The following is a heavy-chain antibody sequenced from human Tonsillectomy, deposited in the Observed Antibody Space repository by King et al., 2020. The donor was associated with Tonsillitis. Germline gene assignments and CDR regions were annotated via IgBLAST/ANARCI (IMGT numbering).Heavy chain of an antibody. Sequence: QLVQSEAEVKKPGSSVKVSCKASGGTFSSYAISWVRQAPGQGLEWMGGIIPIFGTANYAQKFQGRVTITTDESTSTAYMELSSLRSEDTAVYYCARHYDFWSGYYTYYGMDVWGQGTTVTVSS. V-gene: IGHV1-69*01. CDR3: ARHYDFWSGYYTYYGMDV. CDR1: GGTFSSYA. D-gene: IGHD3-3*01. J-gene: IGHJ6*02. CDR2: IIPIFGTA.